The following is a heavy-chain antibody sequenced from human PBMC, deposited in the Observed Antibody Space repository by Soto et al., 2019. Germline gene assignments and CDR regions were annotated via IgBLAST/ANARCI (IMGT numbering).Heavy chain of an antibody. CDR3: ATTGTTYYYGMDV. J-gene: IGHJ6*02. D-gene: IGHD1-1*01. V-gene: IGHV4-31*03. Sequence: SETLSLTCTVSGGSISSGSYFLSRVRQQPGKGLEWIGYIYYSGSTYYNPSLKSRFTISVDSSKNQFSLKLSSVTAADTAGYYCATTGTTYYYGMDVWGQGTTVTVSS. CDR1: GGSISSGSYF. CDR2: IYYSGST.